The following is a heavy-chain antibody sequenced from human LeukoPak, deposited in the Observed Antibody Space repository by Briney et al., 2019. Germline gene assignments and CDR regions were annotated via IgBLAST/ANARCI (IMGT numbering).Heavy chain of an antibody. J-gene: IGHJ1*01. D-gene: IGHD2-2*01. V-gene: IGHV5-51*01. CDR1: GYTFTSHW. CDR2: IYPGDSDT. CDR3: GSGTSRYFQH. Sequence: GESLKISCKGSGYTFTSHWIGWVRQMSGKGLEWMGIIYPGDSDTRYSPSFQGQVTISADKSISTAYLQWSSLKASDTAMYYCGSGTSRYFQHWGQGTLVTVSS.